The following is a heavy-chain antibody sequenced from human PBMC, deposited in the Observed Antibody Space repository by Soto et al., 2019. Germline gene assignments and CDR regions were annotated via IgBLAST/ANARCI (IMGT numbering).Heavy chain of an antibody. Sequence: SGGGVVQPGRSLRLSCAASGFIFSSYGMHWVRQAPGKGLEWVAVISYEGSHTYYADSVKGRFTITRDNSKNTLYLQMNSLRPEDTAVYYCAKEVHCGGGSCSWSEGFDYWGQGTLLTVSS. D-gene: IGHD2-15*01. CDR2: ISYEGSHT. V-gene: IGHV3-30*18. CDR1: GFIFSSYG. J-gene: IGHJ4*02. CDR3: AKEVHCGGGSCSWSEGFDY.